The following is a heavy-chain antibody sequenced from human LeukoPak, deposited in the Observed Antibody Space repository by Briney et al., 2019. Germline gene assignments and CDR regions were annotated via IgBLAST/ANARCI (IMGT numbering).Heavy chain of an antibody. V-gene: IGHV4-34*01. CDR2: INHSGST. D-gene: IGHD2-2*01. J-gene: IGHJ4*02. CDR1: GGSFSGYY. CDR3: ARERYRFDY. Sequence: SETLSLTCAVYGGSFSGYYWSWIRQPPGKGLEWIGEINHSGSTNYDPSLKSRVTISVDTSKNQFSLQLNSVTPEDTAVYYCARERYRFDYWGQGTLVTVSS.